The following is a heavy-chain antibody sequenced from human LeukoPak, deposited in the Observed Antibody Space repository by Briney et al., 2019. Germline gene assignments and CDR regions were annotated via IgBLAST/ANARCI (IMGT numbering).Heavy chain of an antibody. CDR1: GGSISSYY. Sequence: SETLSLTCTVSGGSISSYYWSWIRRPAGKGLEWIGRIYTSGGTNYNPSLKSRVTMSVDTSKNQFSLKLSSVTAADTAVYYCARAISSGWYYFDYWGQETLVTVSS. V-gene: IGHV4-4*07. J-gene: IGHJ4*02. D-gene: IGHD6-19*01. CDR2: IYTSGGT. CDR3: ARAISSGWYYFDY.